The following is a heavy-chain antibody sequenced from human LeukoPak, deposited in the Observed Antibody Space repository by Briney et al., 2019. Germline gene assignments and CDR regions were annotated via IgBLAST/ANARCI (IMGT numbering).Heavy chain of an antibody. V-gene: IGHV4-4*02. J-gene: IGHJ3*02. CDR3: ARGSGSYSFEALRI. CDR2: IYHSGST. D-gene: IGHD1-26*01. Sequence: SETLSLTCAVSGGSISSSNWWSWVRQPPGKGLEWIGEIYHSGSTNYNPSLKSRVTISVDKSKNQFSLKLSSVTAEDTAVYYCARGSGSYSFEALRIWGQGTMVTVSS. CDR1: GGSISSSNW.